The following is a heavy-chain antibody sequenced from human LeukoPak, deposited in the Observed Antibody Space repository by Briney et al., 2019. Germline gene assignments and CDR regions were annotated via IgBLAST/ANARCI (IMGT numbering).Heavy chain of an antibody. CDR1: GYTFTGYY. V-gene: IGHV1-2*02. Sequence: ASVKVSCKASGYTFTGYYFHWVRQAPGQGLEWMGWINPNTAGTNYAQKFLGGVTLTWDTSISTAYMDLSRLTSDDTAVYYCARGGAQEYRSGWLVGNLDYWGQGTLVTVSS. J-gene: IGHJ4*02. CDR3: ARGGAQEYRSGWLVGNLDY. D-gene: IGHD6-19*01. CDR2: INPNTAGT.